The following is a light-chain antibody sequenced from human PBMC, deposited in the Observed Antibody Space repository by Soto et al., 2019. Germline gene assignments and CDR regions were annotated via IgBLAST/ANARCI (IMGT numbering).Light chain of an antibody. Sequence: QSVLTQPPSASGTPGQRVTISCSGSSSNIGSNYVYWYQQLPGTAPKLLIYSNNQRPSGAPDRFSGSKSGTSASLAISGLRSEDEADYYCAAWDDSLSGFYVFGTGTKVTVL. CDR1: SSNIGSNY. V-gene: IGLV1-47*02. CDR3: AAWDDSLSGFYV. J-gene: IGLJ1*01. CDR2: SNN.